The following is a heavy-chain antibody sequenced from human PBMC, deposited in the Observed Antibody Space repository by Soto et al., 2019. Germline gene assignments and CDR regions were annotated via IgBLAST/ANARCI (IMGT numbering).Heavy chain of an antibody. V-gene: IGHV3-33*01. CDR2: IWHDGSTK. J-gene: IGHJ4*02. Sequence: QVQLVESGGGVVQPGRSLRLSCAASGFIFRNFGMQWVRQAPGKGLKWVALIWHDGSTKYYADSVKGRFTISRDNSENTLYLQMNNLRAEDTALYYCARDADTTSHYSWNDYWGQGTLVTVSS. CDR1: GFIFRNFG. CDR3: ARDADTTSHYSWNDY. D-gene: IGHD4-4*01.